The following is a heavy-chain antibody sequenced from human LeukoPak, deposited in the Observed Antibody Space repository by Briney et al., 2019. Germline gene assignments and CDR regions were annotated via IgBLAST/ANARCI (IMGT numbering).Heavy chain of an antibody. Sequence: SETLSLTCTVSGYSISSGYYWGWIRQPPGKGLEWIGSIYHSGSTYYNPSLKSRVTISVDTSKNQFSLKLSSVTAADTAVYYCARDSPYYYDSSGHLSAYFDYWGQGTLVTVSS. D-gene: IGHD3-22*01. V-gene: IGHV4-38-2*02. CDR2: IYHSGST. J-gene: IGHJ4*02. CDR3: ARDSPYYYDSSGHLSAYFDY. CDR1: GYSISSGYY.